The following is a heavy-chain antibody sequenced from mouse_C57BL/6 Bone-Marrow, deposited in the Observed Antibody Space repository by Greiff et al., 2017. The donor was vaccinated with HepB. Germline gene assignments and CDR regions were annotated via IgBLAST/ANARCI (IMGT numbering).Heavy chain of an antibody. CDR1: EYEFPSHD. Sequence: EVKLMESGGGLVQPGESLKLSCESNEYEFPSHDMSWVRKTPEKRLELVAAINSDGGSTYYPDTMERRFIISRDNTKKNLYLQMSSRRSEDTAWYYCERHGDYDGVGAMDYWGQGTSVTVSS. CDR2: INSDGGST. D-gene: IGHD2-4*01. CDR3: ERHGDYDGVGAMDY. V-gene: IGHV5-2*01. J-gene: IGHJ4*01.